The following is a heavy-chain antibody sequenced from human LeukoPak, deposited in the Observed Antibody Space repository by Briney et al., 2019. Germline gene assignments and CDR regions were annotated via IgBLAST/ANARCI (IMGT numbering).Heavy chain of an antibody. V-gene: IGHV3-15*04. CDR2: MESNPAGGRT. CDR1: GFTFVNAW. Sequence: KAGGSLRLSCAASGFTFVNAWMTWVRQAPGKGLEWVGRMESNPAGGRTDYAAPVKGRFTISRDDSRSTLYLQLNNLRAEDTAVYYCTTLGFDVHYWGRGTLITVSS. D-gene: IGHD7-27*01. J-gene: IGHJ4*02. CDR3: TTLGFDVHY.